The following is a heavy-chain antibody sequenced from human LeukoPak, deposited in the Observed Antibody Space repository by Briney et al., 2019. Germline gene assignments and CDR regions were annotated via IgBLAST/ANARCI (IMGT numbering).Heavy chain of an antibody. J-gene: IGHJ4*02. CDR2: IYSGGST. D-gene: IGHD6-19*01. CDR3: ARELGSGSFDY. CDR1: GFTFSSNY. Sequence: GGSLRLSCAASGFTFSSNYMSWVRQAPGKGLEWVSVIYSGGSTYYADSVKGRFTIYRDNSKNTLYLQMNSLRAEDTAVYYCARELGSGSFDYWGQGTLVTVSS. V-gene: IGHV3-53*01.